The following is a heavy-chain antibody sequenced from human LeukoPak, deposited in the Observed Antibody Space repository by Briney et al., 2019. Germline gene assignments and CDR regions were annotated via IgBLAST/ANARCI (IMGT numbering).Heavy chain of an antibody. CDR3: ARADRLDGAPYLIGP. Sequence: ASVKVSCKTSGYTFTDYYIHWARQAPGQGLEWMGWINPNSGVISSAQKFRGRVTMTRDTSITTVYMEVRWLTSDDTAIYYCARADRLDGAPYLIGPWGQGTLVTVSS. D-gene: IGHD2-21*01. V-gene: IGHV1-2*02. J-gene: IGHJ5*02. CDR1: GYTFTDYY. CDR2: INPNSGVI.